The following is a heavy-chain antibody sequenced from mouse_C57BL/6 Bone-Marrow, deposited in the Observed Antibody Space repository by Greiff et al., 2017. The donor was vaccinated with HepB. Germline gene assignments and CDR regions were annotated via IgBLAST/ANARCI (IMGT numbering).Heavy chain of an antibody. CDR1: GFTFSSYT. CDR3: ATLYYGSSIHWYFDV. V-gene: IGHV5-9*01. D-gene: IGHD1-1*01. Sequence: EVHLVESGGGLVKPGGSLKLSCAASGFTFSSYTMSWVRQTPEKRLEWVATISGGGGNTYYPDSVKGRFTISRDNAKNTLYLQMSSLRSEDTALYYCATLYYGSSIHWYFDVWGTGTTVTVSS. J-gene: IGHJ1*03. CDR2: ISGGGGNT.